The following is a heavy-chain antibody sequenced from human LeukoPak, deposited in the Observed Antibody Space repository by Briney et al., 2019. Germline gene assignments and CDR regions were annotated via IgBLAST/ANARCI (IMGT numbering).Heavy chain of an antibody. V-gene: IGHV3-23*01. D-gene: IGHD2-2*01. CDR2: ISASGTNT. Sequence: GGSLRLSCAASGFTFDDYAMHWVRQAPGKGLEWVSAISASGTNTYYADSVRGRFTISRDNSKSTLYLQMNNLRAEDTAVYYCAKHWSYCSTTSCFFNYYYYYMDVWGKGTTVTVSS. J-gene: IGHJ6*03. CDR3: AKHWSYCSTTSCFFNYYYYYMDV. CDR1: GFTFDDYA.